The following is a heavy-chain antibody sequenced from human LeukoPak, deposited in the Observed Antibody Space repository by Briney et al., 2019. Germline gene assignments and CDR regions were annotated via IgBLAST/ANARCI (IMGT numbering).Heavy chain of an antibody. CDR3: ARHQWLVIDY. J-gene: IGHJ4*02. V-gene: IGHV4-39*01. CDR1: GGSISSSSYY. CDR2: IYYSGST. D-gene: IGHD6-19*01. Sequence: SETLSLTCTVSGGSISSSSYYWGWIRQPPGKGLEWIGSIYYSGSTYYNPSLKSRVTISADTSKNQFSLKLSSVTAADTAVYYCARHQWLVIDYWGQGTLVTVSS.